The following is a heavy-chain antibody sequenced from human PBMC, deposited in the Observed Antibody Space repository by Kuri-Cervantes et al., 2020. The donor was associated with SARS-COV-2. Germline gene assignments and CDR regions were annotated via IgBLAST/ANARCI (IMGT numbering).Heavy chain of an antibody. CDR2: IYRSGST. V-gene: IGHV4-38-2*01. Sequence: SETLSLTCAVSGYSISSGYYWGWIRQPPGKGLEWIGSIYRSGSTYYNPSLKSRVTISVDTSKNQFSLKLSSVTAADTAVYYCARNSGYSSGWFYYYYYMDVWGKGTTVTVSS. J-gene: IGHJ6*03. CDR3: ARNSGYSSGWFYYYYYMDV. CDR1: GYSISSGYY. D-gene: IGHD6-19*01.